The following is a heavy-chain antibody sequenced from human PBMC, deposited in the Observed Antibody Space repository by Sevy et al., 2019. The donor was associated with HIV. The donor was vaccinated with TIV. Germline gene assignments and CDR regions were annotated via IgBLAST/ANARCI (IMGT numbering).Heavy chain of an antibody. CDR1: GFTFDDYG. CDR3: GRHGVFRGGIALYPN. J-gene: IGHJ4*01. CDR2: ITWNGDYA. V-gene: IGHV3-20*04. Sequence: GGSLRLSCAASGFTFDDYGMGWVRQVPGRGLEWNSGITWNGDYANYGDSVKGRFTISRDNAKNSLYLQMDSLTAEDTALYYCGRHGVFRGGIALYPNWGQEPWSPSPQ. D-gene: IGHD3-10*01.